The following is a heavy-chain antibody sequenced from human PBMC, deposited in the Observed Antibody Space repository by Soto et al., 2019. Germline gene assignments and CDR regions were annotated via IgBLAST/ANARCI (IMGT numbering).Heavy chain of an antibody. J-gene: IGHJ4*02. CDR3: ARVVRTQWLADFFDY. V-gene: IGHV1-18*01. CDR2: ISAYNGNT. Sequence: ASVKVSCKASGYTFTSYGISWVRQAPGQGLEWMGWISAYNGNTNYAQKLQGRVTMTTDTSTSTAYMELRSLRSDDTALYYCARVVRTQWLADFFDYWGQGTLVTVSS. CDR1: GYTFTSYG. D-gene: IGHD6-19*01.